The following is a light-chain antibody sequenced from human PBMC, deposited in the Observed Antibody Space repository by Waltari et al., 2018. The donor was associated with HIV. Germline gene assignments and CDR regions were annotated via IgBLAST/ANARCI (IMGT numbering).Light chain of an antibody. CDR3: QTWPSGMLL. Sequence: QLVLTQSPSASASLRAAVKLTCTLSSGYSNYAIAWHQHQPEKGPRYLMKLSSDGSHIKGDGLPYRFSGAISWAARYLIVSSLQSEAEAVYYCQTWPSGMLLLGGGPKLTVL. CDR1: SGYSNYA. CDR2: LSSDGSH. J-gene: IGLJ2*01. V-gene: IGLV4-69*01.